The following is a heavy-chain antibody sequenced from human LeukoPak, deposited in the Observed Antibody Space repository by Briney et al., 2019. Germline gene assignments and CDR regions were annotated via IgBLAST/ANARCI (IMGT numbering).Heavy chain of an antibody. CDR2: ISAYNGNT. D-gene: IGHD3-22*01. CDR1: GYTFTSYG. Sequence: ASVKVSRKASGYTFTSYGISWVRQAPGQGLEWMGWISAYNGNTNYAQKLQGRVTMTTDTSTSTAYMELRSLRSDDTAVYYCARGGSGYYDSSGYYFHWGQGTLVTVSS. V-gene: IGHV1-18*01. CDR3: ARGGSGYYDSSGYYFH. J-gene: IGHJ4*02.